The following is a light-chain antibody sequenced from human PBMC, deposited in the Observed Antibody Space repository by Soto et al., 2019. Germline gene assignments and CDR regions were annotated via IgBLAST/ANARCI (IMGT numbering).Light chain of an antibody. J-gene: IGKJ5*01. CDR1: QSVSNN. Sequence: EIVLTQSPGTLSLSPGERSTLSCRASQSVSNNYLAWYQQKPGQAPRLLIYGASNRATGIPARFSGSGSGTEFTLTISSLQSEDFAVYYRQQYHNWPITFGQGTRLEIK. V-gene: IGKV3D-15*01. CDR3: QQYHNWPIT. CDR2: GAS.